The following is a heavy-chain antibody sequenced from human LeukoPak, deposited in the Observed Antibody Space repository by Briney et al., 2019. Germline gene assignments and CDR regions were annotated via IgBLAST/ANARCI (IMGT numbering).Heavy chain of an antibody. D-gene: IGHD2-2*01. J-gene: IGHJ6*02. Sequence: GGSLRLSCAASGFTFSNYDMHWVRQATGKGLEWVSAFHTAGDIHYSGCVKGRFATSRENAKNSFYLQMNNLRAGDTAVYYCARGSCSSRSCYKRVNGLDVWGQGTPVTVSS. CDR3: ARGSCSSRSCYKRVNGLDV. CDR1: GFTFSNYD. CDR2: FHTAGDI. V-gene: IGHV3-13*01.